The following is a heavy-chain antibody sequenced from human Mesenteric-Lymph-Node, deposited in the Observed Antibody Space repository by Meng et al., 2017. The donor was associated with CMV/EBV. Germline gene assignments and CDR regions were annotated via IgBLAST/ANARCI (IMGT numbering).Heavy chain of an antibody. J-gene: IGHJ4*02. CDR2: LYTGDSP. CDR3: AKGGTTVKDY. CDR1: GFSVSDNY. Sequence: GESLKISCAASGFSVSDNYMTWVRQAPGKGLEWVSVLYTGDSPYYANSVKGRFTISRDNAKNTLYLQMNSLRAEDTAVYYCAKGGTTVKDYWGQGTLVTVSS. D-gene: IGHD4-17*01. V-gene: IGHV3-53*01.